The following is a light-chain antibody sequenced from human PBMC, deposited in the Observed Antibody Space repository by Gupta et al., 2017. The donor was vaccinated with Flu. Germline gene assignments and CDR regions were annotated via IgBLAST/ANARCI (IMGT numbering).Light chain of an antibody. Sequence: PATLSLSPGQRATLSCRASQRPSNYLVWYQQKPGQAPRLLIYDTSSRATGIPARFSGSGSGTDFTLTISSLEAEDSAVYYCQQRGDWPYTFGRGTKVEMK. CDR2: DTS. V-gene: IGKV3-11*01. CDR1: QRPSNY. CDR3: QQRGDWPYT. J-gene: IGKJ2*01.